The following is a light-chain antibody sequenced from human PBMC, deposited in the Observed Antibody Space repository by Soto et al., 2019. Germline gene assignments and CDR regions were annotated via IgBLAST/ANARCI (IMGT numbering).Light chain of an antibody. Sequence: QSVLTQPPSASGTPGQRVTISCSGSSSNIGSNYVSWYQQLPGTAPKLLIYRNNQRPSGVPDRFSGSKSGPSASLAISGLRSEDEADYYCAAWDDSLSVVFGGGTKLTVL. V-gene: IGLV1-47*01. CDR1: SSNIGSNY. CDR3: AAWDDSLSVV. J-gene: IGLJ2*01. CDR2: RNN.